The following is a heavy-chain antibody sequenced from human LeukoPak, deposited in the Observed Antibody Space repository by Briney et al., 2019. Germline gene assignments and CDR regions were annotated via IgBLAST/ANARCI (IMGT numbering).Heavy chain of an antibody. CDR2: IIPIFGTA. Sequence: SVKVSCKASGGTFSSYAISWVRQAPGQGLEWMGGIIPIFGTANYAQKFQGRVTITTDESTSTAHMELSSLRSEDTAVYYCARGGTGTTSLSWFDPWGQGTLVTVSS. D-gene: IGHD1-7*01. J-gene: IGHJ5*02. CDR3: ARGGTGTTSLSWFDP. V-gene: IGHV1-69*05. CDR1: GGTFSSYA.